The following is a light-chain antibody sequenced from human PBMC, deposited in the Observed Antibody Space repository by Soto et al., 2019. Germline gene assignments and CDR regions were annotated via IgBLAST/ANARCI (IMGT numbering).Light chain of an antibody. CDR2: DVS. J-gene: IGLJ2*01. V-gene: IGLV2-14*03. CDR1: SNDVGSYNF. CDR3: SSYTRSSTVL. Sequence: QSALTQPASVSGSPGQSITISCIGTSNDVGSYNFVSGYQKHPNTAPRLIIYDVSNRPSGVSNRFSGSTSDNTASLTISGLKAEDEADYYCSSYTRSSTVLFGGGTKLTVL.